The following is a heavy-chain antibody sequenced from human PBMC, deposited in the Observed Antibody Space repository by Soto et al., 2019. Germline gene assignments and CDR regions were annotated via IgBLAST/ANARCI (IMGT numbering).Heavy chain of an antibody. D-gene: IGHD3-10*01. J-gene: IGHJ6*04. V-gene: IGHV5-10-1*01. CDR3: AGRPYGSSYYYYYGMDV. Sequence: GESLKISCKGSGYSFTSYWISWVRQMPGKDLKWMGRIDPSDSYTNYSPSFQGHVTISVDKSISTAYLQWSSLKASDTAFFYGAGRPYGSSYYYYYGMDVWGKGTTVTVSS. CDR2: IDPSDSYT. CDR1: GYSFTSYW.